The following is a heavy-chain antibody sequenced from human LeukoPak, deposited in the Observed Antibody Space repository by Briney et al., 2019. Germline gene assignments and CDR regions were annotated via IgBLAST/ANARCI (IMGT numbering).Heavy chain of an antibody. CDR2: ISYDGSNK. Sequence: GGSLRLSCAASGFTYSSCGMHWARQAPGKGLEWVAVISYDGSNKYCADSVKGRFTISRDNSKNTLYLQMNSLRAEDTAVYYCAKDGCSSTSCPPQNTYYYYYMDVWGKGTTVTVSS. CDR1: GFTYSSCG. J-gene: IGHJ6*03. CDR3: AKDGCSSTSCPPQNTYYYYYMDV. V-gene: IGHV3-30*18. D-gene: IGHD2-2*01.